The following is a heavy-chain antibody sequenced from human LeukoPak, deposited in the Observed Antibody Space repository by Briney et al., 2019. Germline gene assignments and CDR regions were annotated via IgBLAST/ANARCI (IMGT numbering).Heavy chain of an antibody. V-gene: IGHV1-2*02. Sequence: AASVTVSCTASGYTFTGYYMHWVRQAPGQGLEWMGWINPNSGGTNYAQKFQGRVTMTRDTSISTAYMELSRLRSDDTAVYYCATSGYDYYYYMDVWGKGTTVTVSS. CDR2: INPNSGGT. D-gene: IGHD5-12*01. CDR3: ATSGYDYYYYMDV. CDR1: GYTFTGYY. J-gene: IGHJ6*03.